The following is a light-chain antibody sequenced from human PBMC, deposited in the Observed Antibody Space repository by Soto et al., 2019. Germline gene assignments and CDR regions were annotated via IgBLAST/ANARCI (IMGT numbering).Light chain of an antibody. CDR2: DAS. Sequence: EIVLTQSPATLSLSPGERATLSCRASQSVSSYLAWYQQKPGQAPRLLIYDASNRATGIPARFSGSGSGTDFTRTSSSREPEDFAVYYWQQRSNWPPTFGQGTRLEIK. J-gene: IGKJ5*01. V-gene: IGKV3-11*01. CDR3: QQRSNWPPT. CDR1: QSVSSY.